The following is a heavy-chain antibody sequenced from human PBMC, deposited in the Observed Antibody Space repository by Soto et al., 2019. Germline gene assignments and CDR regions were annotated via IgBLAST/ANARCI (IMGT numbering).Heavy chain of an antibody. J-gene: IGHJ2*01. V-gene: IGHV4-31*03. D-gene: IGHD4-17*01. CDR1: GGSISSGGYY. CDR3: ARGGGVTTVTTHFWYFDL. Sequence: QVQLQESGPGLVKPSQTLSLTCTVSGGSISSGGYYWSWIRQHPGKGLEWIGYIYYSGSTYYNPSLKSRVTISGDTAKNQFSLKLSSVTAADTAVYYCARGGGVTTVTTHFWYFDLWGRGTLVTVSS. CDR2: IYYSGST.